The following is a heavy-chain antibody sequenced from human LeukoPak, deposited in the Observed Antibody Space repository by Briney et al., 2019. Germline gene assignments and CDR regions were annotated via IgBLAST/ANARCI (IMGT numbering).Heavy chain of an antibody. CDR1: GGSISSYY. V-gene: IGHV4-4*07. J-gene: IGHJ3*02. CDR2: IYTSGST. Sequence: PSETLSLTCTVSGGSISSYYWSWIRQPAGKGLEWIGRIYTSGSTNYNPSLKSRVIMSVDTSKNQFSLKLSSVTAADTAVYYCARGRDGYNGDDAFDIWGQGTMVTVSS. D-gene: IGHD5-24*01. CDR3: ARGRDGYNGDDAFDI.